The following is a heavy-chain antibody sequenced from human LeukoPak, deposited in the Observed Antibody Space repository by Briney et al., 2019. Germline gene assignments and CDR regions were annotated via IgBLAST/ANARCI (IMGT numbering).Heavy chain of an antibody. D-gene: IGHD2/OR15-2a*01. J-gene: IGHJ4*02. V-gene: IGHV4-59*08. CDR1: GGSISSSY. CDR3: ARSAWVLQYHFDY. Sequence: SETLSLTCTVSGGSISSSYWSWIRQPPGKGLEWIGYIYYSGSTNYNPSLKSRVTISVDTSKNQFSLKLSSVTAADTAVYYRARSAWVLQYHFDYWGQGTLVTVSS. CDR2: IYYSGST.